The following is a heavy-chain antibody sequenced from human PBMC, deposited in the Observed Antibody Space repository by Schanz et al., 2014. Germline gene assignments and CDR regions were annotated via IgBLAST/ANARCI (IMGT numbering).Heavy chain of an antibody. CDR2: INGYNGHT. J-gene: IGHJ4*02. CDR3: ARGYGDSPTDF. Sequence: QVQLVQSGAEVKKPGASVKVSCKASGYTFISYGIKWVRQAPGQGLEWMGWINGYNGHTLYAQKFQGRVTITADRSTSTAYMELSSLRSEDTAVYYCARGYGDSPTDFWGQGTLVTVSS. V-gene: IGHV1-18*01. D-gene: IGHD4-17*01. CDR1: GYTFISYG.